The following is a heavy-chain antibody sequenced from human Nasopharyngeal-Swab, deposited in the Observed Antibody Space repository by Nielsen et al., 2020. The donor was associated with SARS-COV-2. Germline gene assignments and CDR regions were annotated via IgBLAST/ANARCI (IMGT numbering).Heavy chain of an antibody. CDR1: GCSISSYY. J-gene: IGHJ5*02. CDR3: ARESAVSARRRWFDP. Sequence: GSLRLSCTVSGCSISSYYWSWIRQPAGKGLEWIGRIYTSGSTNYNPSLKSRVTMSVDTSKSQFSLKVSSVTAADTAVYYCARESAVSARRRWFDPWGQGTLVTVPS. D-gene: IGHD6-6*01. CDR2: IYTSGST. V-gene: IGHV4-4*07.